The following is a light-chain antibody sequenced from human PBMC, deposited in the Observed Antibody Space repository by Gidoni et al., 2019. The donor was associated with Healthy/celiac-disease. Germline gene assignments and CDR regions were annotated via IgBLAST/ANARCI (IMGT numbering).Light chain of an antibody. CDR3: QQYGSSLLT. CDR1: QSVSSSY. J-gene: IGKJ4*01. V-gene: IGKV3-20*01. CDR2: GAS. Sequence: IVLTPSPGTLSLSPGERATLSCRASQSVSSSYLAWYQQKPGQAPMLLIYGASSRATGIPDRFSGSGSGTDFTLTISRLEPEDFAVYYCQQYGSSLLTFGGGTKVEIK.